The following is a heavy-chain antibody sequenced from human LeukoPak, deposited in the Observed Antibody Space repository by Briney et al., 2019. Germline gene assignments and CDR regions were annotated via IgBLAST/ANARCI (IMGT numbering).Heavy chain of an antibody. CDR3: AKDPSSSWATRYYYYMDV. CDR1: GFTFSSYG. D-gene: IGHD6-13*01. V-gene: IGHV3-30*02. J-gene: IGHJ6*03. Sequence: GGSLRLSCAASGFTFSSYGMHWVRQAPGKGLEWVAFIRYDGSNKYYADSVKGRFTIFRDNSKNTLYLQMNSLRAEDTAVYYCAKDPSSSWATRYYYYMDVWGKGTTVTVSS. CDR2: IRYDGSNK.